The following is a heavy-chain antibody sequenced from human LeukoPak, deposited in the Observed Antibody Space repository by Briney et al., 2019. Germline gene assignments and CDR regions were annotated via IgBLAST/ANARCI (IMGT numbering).Heavy chain of an antibody. CDR2: IWYDGSNK. J-gene: IGHJ6*04. CDR3: ARDLRHGRYYDILTGWAASYYYGMDV. CDR1: GFTFSSYG. Sequence: GGSLRLSCAVSGFTFSSYGMHWVRHAQGKGLEWVAVIWYDGSNKYYADSVKGRFTISRDDSKNTLYLQMNSLRAEDTAVYYCARDLRHGRYYDILTGWAASYYYGMDVWGKGTTVTVSS. V-gene: IGHV3-33*01. D-gene: IGHD3-9*01.